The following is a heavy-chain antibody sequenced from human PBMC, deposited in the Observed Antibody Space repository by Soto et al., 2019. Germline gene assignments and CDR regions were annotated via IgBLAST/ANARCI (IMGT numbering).Heavy chain of an antibody. CDR3: TYGLGSPYYFDY. CDR1: GGSISSSGYY. D-gene: IGHD3-10*01. Sequence: SETLSLTCSVSGGSISSSGYYWSLVRHPPGRGLEWIGYIYYGGSTYYNPSLRSRVTISADASNNQFSLKLSSVTAADTAVYYCTYGLGSPYYFDYWGQGTLVTVSS. V-gene: IGHV4-31*03. CDR2: IYYGGST. J-gene: IGHJ4*02.